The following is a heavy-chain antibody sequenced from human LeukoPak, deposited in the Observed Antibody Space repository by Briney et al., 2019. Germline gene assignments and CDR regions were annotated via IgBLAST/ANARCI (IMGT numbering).Heavy chain of an antibody. D-gene: IGHD3-10*01. CDR1: GFTFSSDP. V-gene: IGHV3-23*01. CDR3: ARAKGYYYGSGSYGIDY. CDR2: ISGSGGST. Sequence: QPGGSLRLSCATSGFTFSSDPMNWVRQAPGKGLEWVSAISGSGGSTYYADSVKGRFTISRDNSKNTLYLQMNSLRAEDTAVYYCARAKGYYYGSGSYGIDYWGQGTLVTVST. J-gene: IGHJ4*02.